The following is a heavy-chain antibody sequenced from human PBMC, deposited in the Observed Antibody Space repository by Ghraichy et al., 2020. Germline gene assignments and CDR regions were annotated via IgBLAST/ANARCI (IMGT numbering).Heavy chain of an antibody. J-gene: IGHJ6*02. CDR3: ARDYDYVWGSYWSDDYYGMDV. Sequence: GGSLRLSCAASGFTFSSYWMHWVRQAPGKGLVWVSRINSDGSSTRYADSVKGRFTISRDNAKNTLYLQMNSLRAEDTAVYYCARDYDYVWGSYWSDDYYGMDVWGQGTTVTVSS. CDR1: GFTFSSYW. CDR2: INSDGSST. V-gene: IGHV3-74*01. D-gene: IGHD3-16*01.